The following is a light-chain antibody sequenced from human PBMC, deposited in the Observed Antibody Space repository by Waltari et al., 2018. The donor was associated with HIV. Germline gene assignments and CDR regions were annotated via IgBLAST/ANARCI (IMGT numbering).Light chain of an antibody. CDR1: SSNVGSDDV. Sequence: QSALTQPASVSGSPGQSLTISCPGTSSNVGSDDVVSWYQQHPGEAPKLIIYEVTKRPSGVSNRFSGSKSGNTASLTISGLQAEDEADYYCCSCPRSGIRYVFGTGTKVTVL. V-gene: IGLV2-23*02. J-gene: IGLJ1*01. CDR3: CSCPRSGIRYV. CDR2: EVT.